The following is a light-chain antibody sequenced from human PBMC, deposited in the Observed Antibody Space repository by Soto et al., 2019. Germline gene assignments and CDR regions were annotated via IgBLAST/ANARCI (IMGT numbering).Light chain of an antibody. J-gene: IGKJ1*01. CDR3: QQSYTTPRT. V-gene: IGKV1-39*01. CDR1: QSIRTS. CDR2: GAS. Sequence: QMTQSPSSLSASVGASVTISCRASQSIRTSLNWYQQKPGKPPRLLIYGASTLQSGVPSRFSGSGSATDFTLTVSSLQPEDSAIYYCQQSYTTPRTFGQGTKVE.